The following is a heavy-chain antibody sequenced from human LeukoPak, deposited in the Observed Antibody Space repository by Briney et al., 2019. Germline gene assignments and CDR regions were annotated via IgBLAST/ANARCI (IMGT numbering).Heavy chain of an antibody. J-gene: IGHJ4*02. V-gene: IGHV3-74*01. CDR3: AAGPAGNGRLSSY. CDR2: INGDGNNV. Sequence: GGSLRLSCAASGFTFNNYWLHWVRQVPGKGLMWVSRINGDGNNVNYADSVKGRFTISRDSAKNTLHLQMNSLRAEDTAVYYCAAGPAGNGRLSSYWGQGTRVTVSS. D-gene: IGHD1-1*01. CDR1: GFTFNNYW.